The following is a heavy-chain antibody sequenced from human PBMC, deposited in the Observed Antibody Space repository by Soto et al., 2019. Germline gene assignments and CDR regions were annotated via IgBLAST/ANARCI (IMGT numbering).Heavy chain of an antibody. D-gene: IGHD1-20*01. J-gene: IGHJ3*02. CDR2: ISHSGTT. CDR3: ARERVFIQHITNAFYI. CDR1: GASISSSDW. V-gene: IGHV4-4*02. Sequence: TETLSLTCAVSGASISSSDWWNWVRQPPGKGLAWIGEISHSGTTIYNPSLKSRVIISVDESQNHFSLKLTSVTAADTEVYYCARERVFIQHITNAFYIWGQGTMVTVS.